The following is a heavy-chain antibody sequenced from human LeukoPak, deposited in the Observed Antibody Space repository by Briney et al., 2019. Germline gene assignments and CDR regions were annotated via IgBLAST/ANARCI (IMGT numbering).Heavy chain of an antibody. CDR3: ARNYYGSGSPLYYYYYMDV. J-gene: IGHJ6*03. CDR1: GGSLSSSSYY. Sequence: SETLSLTCTVSGGSLSSSSYYWGWIRQPPGTGLEWIGSIYYSGSTYYNPSLKSRVTISVGTSKNQFSLKLSSVTAADTAVYYCARNYYGSGSPLYYYYYMDVWGKGTTVTTSS. CDR2: IYYSGST. V-gene: IGHV4-39*07. D-gene: IGHD3-10*01.